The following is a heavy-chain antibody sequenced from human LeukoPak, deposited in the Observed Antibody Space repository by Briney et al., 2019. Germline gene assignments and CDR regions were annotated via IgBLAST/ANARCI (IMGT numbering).Heavy chain of an antibody. V-gene: IGHV3-48*01. CDR2: ISSSSSTI. D-gene: IGHD3-10*01. J-gene: IGHJ4*02. CDR1: GFSFSSYS. Sequence: GGSLRLSCAASGFSFSSYSMLWVRQAPGKGLEWVSYISSSSSTIYYADSVKGRFTISRDNAKNSLYLQMNTLRAEDTAVYYCAREGWFGELFEGPFDYWGQGTLVTVSS. CDR3: AREGWFGELFEGPFDY.